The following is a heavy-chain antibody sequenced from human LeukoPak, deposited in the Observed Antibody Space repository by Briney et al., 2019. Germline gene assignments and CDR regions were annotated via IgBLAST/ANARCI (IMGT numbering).Heavy chain of an antibody. V-gene: IGHV3-11*04. CDR1: GFTFSSYA. Sequence: SGGSLRLSCAASGFTFSSYAMSWIRQAPGKGLESVAYISGSGSVIVYADSVKGRFTISRDNAQNSLYLQMNSLRDEDTAVYYCSRDPRPCDYWGQGTLVTVSS. CDR3: SRDPRPCDY. CDR2: ISGSGSVI. J-gene: IGHJ4*02.